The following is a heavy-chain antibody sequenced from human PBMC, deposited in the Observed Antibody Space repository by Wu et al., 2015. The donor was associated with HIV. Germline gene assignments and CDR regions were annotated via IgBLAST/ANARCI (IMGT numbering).Heavy chain of an antibody. Sequence: VQLVQSGGEVKKPGASMKVACKSSGYIFSDFGIHWVRQTPREGLEWMGWISAQNGNTKYAQKFQGRVTMTTETSSSTAYMELRSLRSDDTAVYFCARGHYYDSSSSPMYWGPGTRVTVSS. J-gene: IGHJ4*02. V-gene: IGHV1-18*01. CDR2: ISAQNGNT. CDR1: GYIFSDFG. D-gene: IGHD3-16*01. CDR3: ARGHYYDSSSSPMY.